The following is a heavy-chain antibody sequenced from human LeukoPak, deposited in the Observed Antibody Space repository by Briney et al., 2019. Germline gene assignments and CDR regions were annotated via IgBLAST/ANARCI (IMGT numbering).Heavy chain of an antibody. D-gene: IGHD2-2*01. CDR1: GFSFSTSW. Sequence: GGSLRLSCEASGFSFSTSWMSWVRQAPGKGLEWVANIKEDGTEKYYVDSVKGRFTIPRDDAKNSLYLQMSNLRAEDTAVYYCARASKFWSDPDAFDIWGQGTMVTVSS. J-gene: IGHJ3*02. CDR3: ARASKFWSDPDAFDI. CDR2: IKEDGTEK. V-gene: IGHV3-7*01.